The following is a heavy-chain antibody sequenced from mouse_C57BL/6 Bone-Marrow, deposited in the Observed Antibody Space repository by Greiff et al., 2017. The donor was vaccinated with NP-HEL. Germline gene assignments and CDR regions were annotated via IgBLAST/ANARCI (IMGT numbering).Heavy chain of an antibody. V-gene: IGHV2-9-1*01. J-gene: IGHJ2*01. CDR2: LWTGGGT. CDR1: GFSLTSYA. CDR3: ASALTTVVATKLDY. D-gene: IGHD1-1*01. Sequence: VKLLESGPGLVAPSPSLSITCTVSGFSLTSYALSWVRQPPGKGLEWLGVLWTGGGTNYNSALKSRLSISKDNSKSQVFLKMNSLQTDDTARYYCASALTTVVATKLDYWGQGTTLTVSS.